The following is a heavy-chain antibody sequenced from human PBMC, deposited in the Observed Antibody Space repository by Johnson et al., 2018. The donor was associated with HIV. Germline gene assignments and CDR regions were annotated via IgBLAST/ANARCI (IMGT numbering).Heavy chain of an antibody. CDR2: ISYDGSTK. CDR1: GFTFSSYG. V-gene: IGHV3-30*03. Sequence: QVQLVESGGGVVQPGRSLRLSCAASGFTFSSYGMHWVRQAPGKGLEWVAVISYDGSTKYYADSVRGRFTISRDNARNSLYLQMNSLKTEDTAVYYCTTTSSSGYTNSYAFDVWGQGTMVTVSS. D-gene: IGHD6-6*01. J-gene: IGHJ3*01. CDR3: TTTSSSGYTNSYAFDV.